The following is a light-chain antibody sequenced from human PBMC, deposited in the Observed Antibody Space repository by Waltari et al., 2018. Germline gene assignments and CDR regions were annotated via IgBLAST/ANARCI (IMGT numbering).Light chain of an antibody. CDR3: QLFGISPLFT. V-gene: IGKV3-20*01. J-gene: IGKJ3*01. CDR2: GAS. Sequence: ETVLTQSPGTLSLSPGERATLSCRASQTVGSSYLAWYQQKPGQAPRLLIYGASSRATGIPGRFSGSGSGTDFTLTISRLEPEDFAVYYCQLFGISPLFTFGPGTKVDI. CDR1: QTVGSSY.